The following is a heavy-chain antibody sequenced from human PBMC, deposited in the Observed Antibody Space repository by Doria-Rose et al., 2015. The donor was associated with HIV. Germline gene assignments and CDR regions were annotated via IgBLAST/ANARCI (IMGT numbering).Heavy chain of an antibody. J-gene: IGHJ4*02. CDR1: GYTFTSYY. D-gene: IGHD6-13*01. CDR2: INPSGGST. Sequence: KKSGASVKVSCKASGYTFTSYYIHWVRQAPGQGLEWMGIINPSGGSTSYAHKFQGRVTMTRDTSTSTVYMELSSLRSEDTAAYYCARDWRYSSSPKGIDYWGQGTLVTVSS. CDR3: ARDWRYSSSPKGIDY. V-gene: IGHV1-46*01.